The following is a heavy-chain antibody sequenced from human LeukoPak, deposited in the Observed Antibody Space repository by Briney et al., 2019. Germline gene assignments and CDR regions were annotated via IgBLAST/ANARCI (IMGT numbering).Heavy chain of an antibody. Sequence: SETLSLTCAVYGGSFSGYYWSWIRQPPGKGLEWIGESNHSGSTNYNPSLKSRVTISVDTSKNQFSLKLSSVTAADTAVYYCASAPYYDFWSGYKWIDYWGQGTLVTVSS. J-gene: IGHJ4*02. CDR3: ASAPYYDFWSGYKWIDY. CDR2: SNHSGST. D-gene: IGHD3-3*01. CDR1: GGSFSGYY. V-gene: IGHV4-34*01.